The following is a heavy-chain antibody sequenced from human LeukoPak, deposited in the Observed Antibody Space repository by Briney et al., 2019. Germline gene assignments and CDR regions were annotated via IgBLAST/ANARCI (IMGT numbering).Heavy chain of an antibody. D-gene: IGHD2/OR15-2a*01. J-gene: IGHJ4*02. CDR1: GLNFRSSW. CDR3: ARAFYSYFDY. V-gene: IGHV3-7*03. CDR2: INQDGSEK. Sequence: GGSLRLSCAASGLNFRSSWMSWIRQAPGKGLERVANINQDGSEKYYVDSVKGRFTIPRDNAKNSLYLQMNSLRVEDTAVYYCARAFYSYFDYWGQGTLVVVST.